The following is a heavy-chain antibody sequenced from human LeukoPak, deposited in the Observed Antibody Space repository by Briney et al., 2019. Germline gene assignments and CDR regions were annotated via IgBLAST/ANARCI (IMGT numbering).Heavy chain of an antibody. J-gene: IGHJ6*02. V-gene: IGHV1-18*01. CDR1: GYTFTSYG. CDR2: ISAYNGNT. CDR3: ARDLVRYSGSYSHYYYGMDV. Sequence: ASVKVSCKASGYTFTSYGISWVRQAPGQGLEWMGWISAYNGNTNYAQKLQGRVTMTTDTSTSTAYMELRSLRSDDTAVYYCARDLVRYSGSYSHYYYGMDVWGQGTTVTVSS. D-gene: IGHD1-26*01.